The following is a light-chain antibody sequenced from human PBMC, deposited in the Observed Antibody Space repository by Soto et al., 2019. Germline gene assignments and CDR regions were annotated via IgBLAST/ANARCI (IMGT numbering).Light chain of an antibody. CDR1: SSDVGGYNY. Sequence: QSVLTQPASVSGSPGQSITISCTGTSSDVGGYNYVSWYQQHPGKAPKLMIYDVSNRPSGVSNRVSGSKSDNTASLAISGLQAEDEADYYCSSYTSTSAVVFGGGTKLTVL. J-gene: IGLJ2*01. CDR2: DVS. CDR3: SSYTSTSAVV. V-gene: IGLV2-14*01.